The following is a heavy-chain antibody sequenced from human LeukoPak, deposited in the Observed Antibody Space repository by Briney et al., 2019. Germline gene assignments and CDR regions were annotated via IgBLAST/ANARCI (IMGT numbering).Heavy chain of an antibody. CDR3: AKINNDDDY. CDR2: ISPDGKIE. CDR1: GFTFTTFD. V-gene: IGHV3-30*18. D-gene: IGHD1/OR15-1a*01. Sequence: GGSLRLSCAASGFTFTTFDIHWVRQAPGKGLEWVAAISPDGKIEYYTDSVKGRFTVSRDNSKNMIYLQMNSLRGEDSAVYFCAKINNDDDYWGQGALVTVSS. J-gene: IGHJ4*02.